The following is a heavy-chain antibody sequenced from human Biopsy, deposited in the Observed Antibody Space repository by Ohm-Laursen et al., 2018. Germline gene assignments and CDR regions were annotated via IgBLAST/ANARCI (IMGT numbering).Heavy chain of an antibody. CDR2: IYSSGST. J-gene: IGHJ3*02. D-gene: IGHD3-22*01. CDR1: GGSLSSYY. Sequence: SDTLSLTCTVSGGSLSSYYWSWIRQPAGKGPEWIGRIYSSGSTNYNPSLKSRVTLSMDTSKRQFSLKLSFVTAADTAVYYCARWTPEYDSSRYYLDAFDIWGQGTKVTVSS. V-gene: IGHV4-4*07. CDR3: ARWTPEYDSSRYYLDAFDI.